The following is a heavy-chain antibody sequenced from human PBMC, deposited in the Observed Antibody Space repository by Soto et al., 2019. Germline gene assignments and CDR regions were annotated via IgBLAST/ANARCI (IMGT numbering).Heavy chain of an antibody. CDR3: GRSDGGY. CDR1: GYSINGGYY. J-gene: IGHJ1*01. Sequence: ASETLSLTCAVSGYSINGGYYWVWIRQPPGKGLEWIGRIYHSGDANYNPSLKSRVTMSADTSKNQLSLNLRSVTAADTAVYYCGRSDGGYWGQGTLVTVSS. V-gene: IGHV4-38-2*01. CDR2: IYHSGDA. D-gene: IGHD2-21*02.